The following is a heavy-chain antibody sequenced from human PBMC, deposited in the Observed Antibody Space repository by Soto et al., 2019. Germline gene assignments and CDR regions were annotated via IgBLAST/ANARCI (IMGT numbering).Heavy chain of an antibody. V-gene: IGHV1-69*13. D-gene: IGHD4-4*01. CDR2: IIPIFGTA. J-gene: IGHJ4*02. Sequence: GASVKVSCKASGGTFSSYAISWVRQAPGQGLEWMGGIIPIFGTANYAQKFQGRVTITADESTSSLYLQINNLRAEDTAVYYCARDVNYSFDSWGQGTLVTVSS. CDR1: GGTFSSYA. CDR3: ARDVNYSFDS.